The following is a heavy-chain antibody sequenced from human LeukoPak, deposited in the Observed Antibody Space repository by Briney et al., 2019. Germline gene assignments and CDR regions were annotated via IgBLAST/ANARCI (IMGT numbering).Heavy chain of an antibody. J-gene: IGHJ4*02. Sequence: SETLSLTCTVSGGSISSSYWSWIRQPPGKGLEWIAYIYYSGSTNYNPSLKSRVTISVDTSKNQFSLKLSSVTAADTAVYYCARFTPYYDILTGYSHFDYWGQGTLVTVSS. CDR2: IYYSGST. V-gene: IGHV4-59*01. CDR3: ARFTPYYDILTGYSHFDY. D-gene: IGHD3-9*01. CDR1: GGSISSSY.